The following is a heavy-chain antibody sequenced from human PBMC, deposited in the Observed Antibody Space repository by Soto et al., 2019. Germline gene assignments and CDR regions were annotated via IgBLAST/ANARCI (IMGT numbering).Heavy chain of an antibody. V-gene: IGHV1-69*02. CDR3: ARVDGDYGDY. CDR1: GGTFSSYT. Sequence: QVQLVQSGAEVKKPGSSVKVSCKASGGTFSSYTISWVRQAPGQGLEWMGRIIPILGIANYAQKFQGRVTLTADKSTSTAYMKLSSLRSEDTAVYYCARVDGDYGDYWGQGTLVTVSS. D-gene: IGHD4-17*01. CDR2: IIPILGIA. J-gene: IGHJ4*02.